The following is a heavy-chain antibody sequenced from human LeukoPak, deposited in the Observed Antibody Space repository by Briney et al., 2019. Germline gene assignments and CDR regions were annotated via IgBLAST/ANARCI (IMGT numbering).Heavy chain of an antibody. CDR1: GFTFSSYG. V-gene: IGHV3-30*02. CDR2: IWYDGSNK. D-gene: IGHD3-16*01. CDR3: TKGGQIRTPFGGVGLIDY. Sequence: GGSLRLSCAASGFTFSSYGMHWVRQAPGKGLEWVAVIWYDGSNKYYADSVKGRFTISRDNSKNTLYLQMNSLRAEDTAVYYCTKGGQIRTPFGGVGLIDYWGQGTLVAVSS. J-gene: IGHJ4*02.